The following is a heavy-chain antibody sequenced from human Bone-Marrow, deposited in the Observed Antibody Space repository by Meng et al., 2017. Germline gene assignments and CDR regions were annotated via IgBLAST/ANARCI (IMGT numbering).Heavy chain of an antibody. J-gene: IGHJ5*02. D-gene: IGHD3-22*01. CDR3: ARLIVYYDSSGYYYDLGLNWFDP. CDR2: IYPGDSDT. V-gene: IGHV5-51*01. Sequence: GESLKISCAGSGYSFTSYWIGWVRQMPGKGLEWMGIIYPGDSDTRYSSSFQGQVTISADKAISTAYLHWSSLKASDTAMYYCARLIVYYDSSGYYYDLGLNWFDPWGQGTLVTVSS. CDR1: GYSFTSYW.